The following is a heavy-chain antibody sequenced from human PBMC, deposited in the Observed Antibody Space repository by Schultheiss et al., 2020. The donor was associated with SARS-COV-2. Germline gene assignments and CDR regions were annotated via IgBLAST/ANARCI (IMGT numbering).Heavy chain of an antibody. V-gene: IGHV3-66*03. CDR1: GFTFSSYS. D-gene: IGHD2/OR15-2a*01. Sequence: GGSLRLSCAASGFTFSSYSMNWVRQAPGKGLEWVSVIYSCGSTYYADSVKGRFTISRDNSKNTLYLQMNSLRAEDTAVYYCARDGNMHRGMDVWGQGTTVTVSS. CDR3: ARDGNMHRGMDV. J-gene: IGHJ6*02. CDR2: IYSCGST.